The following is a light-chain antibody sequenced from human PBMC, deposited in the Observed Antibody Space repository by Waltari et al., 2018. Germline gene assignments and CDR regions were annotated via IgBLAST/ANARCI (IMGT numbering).Light chain of an antibody. CDR3: ATWDDSLNGHV. V-gene: IGLV1-44*01. J-gene: IGLJ2*01. CDR2: VDD. Sequence: QSVLTQPPSASGTPGQKVTISCSGSTSNIGSHTVNWYQQLPGAPPQLLFCVDDQRPVGVPDRSAGSKSCTSASLAISGRQSEDEADYYCATWDDSLNGHVFGGGTKV. CDR1: TSNIGSHT.